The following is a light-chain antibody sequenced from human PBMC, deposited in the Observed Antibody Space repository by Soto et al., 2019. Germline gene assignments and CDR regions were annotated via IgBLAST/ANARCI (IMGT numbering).Light chain of an antibody. CDR3: QKYNTVPPGYS. J-gene: IGKJ2*03. CDR1: QDIRNH. Sequence: DFQMTQSPSSLSASVGDRVTITCRASQDIRNHLVWYQHKPGKVPNLLIFASSILQSGVPSRFSGSRAGTEFTLTIRSLQPEDVATYYCQKYNTVPPGYSIVQRTKVEI. V-gene: IGKV1-27*01. CDR2: ASS.